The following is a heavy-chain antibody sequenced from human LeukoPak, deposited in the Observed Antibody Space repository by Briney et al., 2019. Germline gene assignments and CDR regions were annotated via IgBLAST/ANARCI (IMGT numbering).Heavy chain of an antibody. D-gene: IGHD6-19*01. CDR1: GYTFTAYY. J-gene: IGHJ4*01. V-gene: IGHV1-2*02. CDR2: INTISGGT. Sequence: GASVKVSCEASGYTFTAYYIHWVRQAPGQGLEWIGWINTISGGTNYAQKFQGRVTMTRDTSISTAYMELSRLTSDDTAVYYCARGREVAGTVGYWGHGTLVTVSS. CDR3: ARGREVAGTVGY.